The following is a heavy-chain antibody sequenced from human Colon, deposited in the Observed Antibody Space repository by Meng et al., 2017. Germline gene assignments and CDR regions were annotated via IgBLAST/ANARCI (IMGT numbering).Heavy chain of an antibody. CDR1: GGSFSSYS. D-gene: IGHD3-10*01. V-gene: IGHV1-69*13. J-gene: IGHJ4*02. Sequence: SVKVSCKTSGGSFSSYSISWVRQAPGHGLEWMGGLVPFFGTANYAQKFQGRVTITADESTTTAYMGLSSLGSDDTAIYYCTRAKTELLWVGEFTDWGQGTLVTVSS. CDR3: TRAKTELLWVGEFTD. CDR2: LVPFFGTA.